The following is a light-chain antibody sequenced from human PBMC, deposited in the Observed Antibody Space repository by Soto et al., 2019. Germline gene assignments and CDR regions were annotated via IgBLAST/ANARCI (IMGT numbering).Light chain of an antibody. CDR1: SSDVGGYNY. Sequence: QSALTQPHSVSRSPGQSVTISCTGTSSDVGGYNYVSWYQQHPGKAPKLMIYDVTKRPSGVPDRFSGSKSGNTASLTISGLQADDEADYYCCSYAGSFTYVFGSGTKLTVL. CDR3: CSYAGSFTYV. V-gene: IGLV2-11*01. J-gene: IGLJ1*01. CDR2: DVT.